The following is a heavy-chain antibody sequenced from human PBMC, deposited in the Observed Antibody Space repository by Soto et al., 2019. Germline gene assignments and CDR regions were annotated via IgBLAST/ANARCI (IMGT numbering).Heavy chain of an antibody. CDR1: GYTLTELS. CDR2: FDPEDGET. J-gene: IGHJ3*02. V-gene: IGHV1-24*01. Sequence: QVQLVQSGAEVKKPGASVKVSCKVSGYTLTELSMHWVRQAPGKGLEWMGGFDPEDGETIYAQKFQGRVTMTEDTSTDTAYLELSSLRSEDTAVYYCATAGGKEVYGAYDSVGKTDAFDIWGQGTMVTVSS. CDR3: ATAGGKEVYGAYDSVGKTDAFDI. D-gene: IGHD4-17*01.